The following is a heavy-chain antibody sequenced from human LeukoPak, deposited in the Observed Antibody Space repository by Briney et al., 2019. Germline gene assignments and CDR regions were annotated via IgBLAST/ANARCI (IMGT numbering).Heavy chain of an antibody. J-gene: IGHJ2*01. CDR2: ISGSGDST. CDR1: GFTFSSYA. D-gene: IGHD3-10*01. V-gene: IGHV3-23*01. Sequence: GGSLRLSCAASGFTFSSYAMSWVRQAPGKGLVWVSAISGSGDSTYYADSMKGRFTISRDNSKNTLYLQMNSLRAEDTAVYYCAKAGTLYGSGSSYWYFDLWGRGTLVTVSS. CDR3: AKAGTLYGSGSSYWYFDL.